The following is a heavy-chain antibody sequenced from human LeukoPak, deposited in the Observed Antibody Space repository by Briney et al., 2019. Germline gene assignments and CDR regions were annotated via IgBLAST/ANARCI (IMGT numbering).Heavy chain of an antibody. D-gene: IGHD4-11*01. J-gene: IGHJ4*02. V-gene: IGHV3-21*01. CDR2: ISTTSRSI. Sequence: GGSLRLSCAASGFTFSSYSMNWVRQAPGKGLEWVSSISTTSRSIYYADSVKGRFTVSRDNAKNSLSLQMNSLRAEDTAVYYCARGNSDYDHDYWGQGTLVPVSS. CDR1: GFTFSSYS. CDR3: ARGNSDYDHDY.